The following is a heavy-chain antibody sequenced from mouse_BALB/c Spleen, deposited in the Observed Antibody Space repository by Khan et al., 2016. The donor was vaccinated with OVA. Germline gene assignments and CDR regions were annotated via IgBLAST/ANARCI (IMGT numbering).Heavy chain of an antibody. V-gene: IGHV1S137*01. CDR3: VRGSGKSRFAY. CDR1: GYTFTDFA. Sequence: QVQLKQSGAELVRPGVSVKTSCKGSGYTFTDFAMHWMKQSHAKSLEWLGVISTYYGDADYNHKFRDKATMTVDKSSSTAYMELAGLTSEDTAIYYCVRGSGKSRFAYWGQGTLVTVSA. D-gene: IGHD1-3*01. CDR2: ISTYYGDA. J-gene: IGHJ3*01.